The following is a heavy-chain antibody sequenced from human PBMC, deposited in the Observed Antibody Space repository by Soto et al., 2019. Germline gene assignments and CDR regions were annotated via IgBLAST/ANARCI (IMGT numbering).Heavy chain of an antibody. D-gene: IGHD3-9*01. CDR2: IIPIFGTA. J-gene: IGHJ4*02. CDR3: ARDSAGGVRYWGGGPLGFDY. V-gene: IGHV1-69*01. Sequence: QVQLVQSGAEVKKPGSSVKVSCKASGGTFSSYAISWVRQAPGQGLEWMGGIIPIFGTANYAQKFQGRVTITADEAAGTACMGLSRLRAEDTAVYYCARDSAGGVRYWGGGPLGFDYWGQGTLVTVSS. CDR1: GGTFSSYA.